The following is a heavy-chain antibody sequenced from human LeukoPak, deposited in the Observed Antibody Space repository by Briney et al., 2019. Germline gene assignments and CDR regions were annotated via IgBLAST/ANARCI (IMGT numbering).Heavy chain of an antibody. CDR3: GRIGGSYLHWYFDL. CDR2: VRNKANSYIT. Sequence: PGGSLRLSCAASGFTFSDHYIDWVRQAPGKGLEWVGRVRNKANSYITMYAASVKGRFTISRNDSENSLYLQMNSLKTEDTAVYYCGRIGGSYLHWYFDLWGRGTLVTVSS. CDR1: GFTFSDHY. D-gene: IGHD1-26*01. V-gene: IGHV3-72*01. J-gene: IGHJ2*01.